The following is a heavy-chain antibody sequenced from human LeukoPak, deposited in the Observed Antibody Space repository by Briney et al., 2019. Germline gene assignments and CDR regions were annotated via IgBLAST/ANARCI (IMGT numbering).Heavy chain of an antibody. Sequence: SETLSLTCTVSGDSLSSSTYYWGWIRQPPGKGLEWIASMCYSGNTYYNPSLESRVTISVDTSKNHFSLKLNSVTATDTAVYYCAREISRWPAPRAAPKDDAFGIWGQGTMVTVSS. V-gene: IGHV4-39*07. CDR2: MCYSGNT. D-gene: IGHD5-24*01. CDR1: GDSLSSSTYY. J-gene: IGHJ3*02. CDR3: AREISRWPAPRAAPKDDAFGI.